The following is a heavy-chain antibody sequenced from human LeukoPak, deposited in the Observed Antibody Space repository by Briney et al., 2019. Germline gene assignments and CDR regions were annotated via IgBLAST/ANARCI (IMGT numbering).Heavy chain of an antibody. CDR2: IYTSGTT. CDR3: AREVVPAAYYFDY. D-gene: IGHD2-2*01. Sequence: SETLSLTCTVSGGSVRRGNYYWTWIRQPAGSGLEWIGRIYTSGTTDYNPSLRTRVTISVDASRNQFPLNLSSVTAADTAVYYCAREVVPAAYYFDYWGQGTLVTVSS. CDR1: GGSVRRGNYY. V-gene: IGHV4-61*02. J-gene: IGHJ4*02.